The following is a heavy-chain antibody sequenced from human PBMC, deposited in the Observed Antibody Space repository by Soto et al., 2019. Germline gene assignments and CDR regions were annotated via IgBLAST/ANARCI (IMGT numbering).Heavy chain of an antibody. CDR3: ARRGSSSWYGDYFDY. CDR1: GGSISSYY. CDR2: IYYSGST. J-gene: IGHJ4*02. Sequence: PSETLSLTCTVSGGSISSYYWSWIRQPPGKGLEWIGYIYYSGSTNYNPSLKSRVTISVDTSKNQFSLKLSSVTAADTAVYYCARRGSSSWYGDYFDYWGQGTLVTVSS. D-gene: IGHD6-13*01. V-gene: IGHV4-59*08.